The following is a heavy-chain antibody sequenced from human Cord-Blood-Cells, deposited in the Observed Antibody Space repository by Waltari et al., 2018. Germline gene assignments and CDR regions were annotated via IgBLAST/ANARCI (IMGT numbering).Heavy chain of an antibody. J-gene: IGHJ3*02. D-gene: IGHD3-3*01. CDR3: ARERSGDKDAFDI. Sequence: QVQLVESGGGVVQPGRSLRPSCAASGFTFSSYGMHWVRQAPGKGLEGVAVIWYDGSNKYYADSVKGRFTISRDNSKNTLYLQMNSLRAEDTAVYYCARERSGDKDAFDIWGQGTMVTVSS. CDR1: GFTFSSYG. CDR2: IWYDGSNK. V-gene: IGHV3-33*01.